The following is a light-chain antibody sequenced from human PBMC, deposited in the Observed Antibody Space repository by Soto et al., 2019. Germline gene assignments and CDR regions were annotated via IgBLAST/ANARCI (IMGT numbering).Light chain of an antibody. CDR1: QTVSSSY. CDR3: QQYGGSPTT. CDR2: GAS. V-gene: IGKV3-20*01. J-gene: IGKJ1*01. Sequence: EIVLTQSPGTLSLSPGERAALSCRASQTVSSSYLAWYQQKSGQAPRLLVYGASTRATGIPDRFSGSGSGTDFTLTINRLEPEDFAVYYCQQYGGSPTTFGQGTKVDIK.